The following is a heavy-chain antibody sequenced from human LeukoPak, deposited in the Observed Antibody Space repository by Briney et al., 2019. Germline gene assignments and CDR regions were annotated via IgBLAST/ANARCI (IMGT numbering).Heavy chain of an antibody. V-gene: IGHV4-39*01. J-gene: IGHJ4*02. Sequence: PSETLSLTCTVSGGSIRSSYYYWGWIRQPPGKGLEWIGSIYDSGSTYYNPSLKSRVTISVDTSKNQFSLKLSSVTAADTAVYYCARLWGYTSSARGYVEYWGQGTLVTVSS. CDR3: ARLWGYTSSARGYVEY. D-gene: IGHD6-13*01. CDR1: GGSIRSSYYY. CDR2: IYDSGST.